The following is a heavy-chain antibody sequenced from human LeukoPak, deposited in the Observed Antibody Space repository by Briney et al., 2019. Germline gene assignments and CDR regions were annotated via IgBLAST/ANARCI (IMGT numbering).Heavy chain of an antibody. CDR1: AFTLSGAW. J-gene: IGHJ1*01. Sequence: GGSLTLACAVSAFTLSGAWTHWVRHAPGKGLVWVSRGSDKGSGKRYAGSVNGRFTTSRNDAKDTLYLQMNNLRAEDTAIYYCARVYGPEMDEYFHLWGRGTLVTVSS. CDR2: GSDKGSGK. D-gene: IGHD3-10*01. V-gene: IGHV3-74*01. CDR3: ARVYGPEMDEYFHL.